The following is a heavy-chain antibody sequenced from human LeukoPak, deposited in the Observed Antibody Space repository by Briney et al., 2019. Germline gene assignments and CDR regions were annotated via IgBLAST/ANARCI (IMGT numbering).Heavy chain of an antibody. Sequence: GGSLRLSCAASGFTFSNYWMSWVRQAPGKGLEWVANIKEDGSEKYYVDSVKGRFTIPRDNAENSLYLQMNNLRAEDTAVFYCASVGYDSSGYYYYWGQGTLVTVSS. CDR1: GFTFSNYW. CDR2: IKEDGSEK. J-gene: IGHJ4*02. CDR3: ASVGYDSSGYYYY. V-gene: IGHV3-7*01. D-gene: IGHD3-22*01.